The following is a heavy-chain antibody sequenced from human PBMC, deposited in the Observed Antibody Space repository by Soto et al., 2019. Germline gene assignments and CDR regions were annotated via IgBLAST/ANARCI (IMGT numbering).Heavy chain of an antibody. CDR3: AREPSYSSSWYGIDY. CDR1: GFTFSSYW. Sequence: GGSLRLSCAASGFTFSSYWMHWVRQAPGKGLVWVSRINSDGSSTSYADSVKGRFTISRDNAKNTLYLQMNSLRAEDTAVYYCAREPSYSSSWYGIDYWGQGTLVTVSS. D-gene: IGHD6-13*01. V-gene: IGHV3-74*01. J-gene: IGHJ4*02. CDR2: INSDGSST.